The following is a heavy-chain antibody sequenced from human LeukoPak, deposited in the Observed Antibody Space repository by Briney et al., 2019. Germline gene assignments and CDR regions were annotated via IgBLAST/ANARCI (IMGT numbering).Heavy chain of an antibody. Sequence: PGGSLRLSCAASGFTFSSYEMNWVRQAPGKGLEWVSYISSSGSTIYYADSVKGRFTISRDNAKNSLYLQMNSLRAEDTAVYYCARETYYYDSSGYYRVDYWGQGTLVTVSS. CDR2: ISSSGSTI. D-gene: IGHD3-22*01. CDR1: GFTFSSYE. J-gene: IGHJ4*02. V-gene: IGHV3-48*03. CDR3: ARETYYYDSSGYYRVDY.